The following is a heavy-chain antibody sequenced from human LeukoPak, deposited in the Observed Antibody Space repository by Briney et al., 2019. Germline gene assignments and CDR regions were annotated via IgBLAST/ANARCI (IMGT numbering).Heavy chain of an antibody. CDR3: AREREGLGYCSSTSCYTNWFDP. J-gene: IGHJ5*02. CDR2: IIPIFGTA. CDR1: GGTFSSYA. V-gene: IGHV1-69*05. Sequence: GASVKVSCKASGGTFSSYAISWVRQAPGQGLEWMGGIIPIFGTANYAQMLQGRVTITTDESTSTAYMELSILRSEDTAVYYCAREREGLGYCSSTSCYTNWFDPWGQGTLVTVSS. D-gene: IGHD2-2*02.